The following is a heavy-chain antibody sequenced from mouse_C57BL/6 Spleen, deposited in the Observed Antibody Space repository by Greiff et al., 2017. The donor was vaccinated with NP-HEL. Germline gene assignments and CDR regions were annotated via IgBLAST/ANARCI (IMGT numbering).Heavy chain of an antibody. CDR2: ISYDGSN. D-gene: IGHD3-3*01. J-gene: IGHJ4*01. CDR1: GYSITSGYY. V-gene: IGHV3-6*01. CDR3: AREGRRGYAMDY. Sequence: DVKLQESGPGLVKPSQSLSLTCSVTGYSITSGYYWNWIRQFPGNKLEWMGYISYDGSNNYNPSLKNRISITRDTTQYQFFLKLNSVTTEDTATYYCAREGRRGYAMDYWGQGTSVTVSS.